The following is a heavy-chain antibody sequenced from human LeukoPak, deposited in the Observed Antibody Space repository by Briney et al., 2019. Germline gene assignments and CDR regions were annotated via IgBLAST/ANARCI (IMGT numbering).Heavy chain of an antibody. D-gene: IGHD3-10*01. Sequence: PGGSLRLSCAASGFTSSRYVMTWVRQAPGKGLEWVSEISGSGTNTYYADSVKGRFTISRDNSRNTLNLQMNSLRDEDTAVYFCAKDQDYYGLGSYPTYWGQGTLVTVSS. J-gene: IGHJ4*02. V-gene: IGHV3-23*01. CDR3: AKDQDYYGLGSYPTY. CDR2: ISGSGTNT. CDR1: GFTSSRYV.